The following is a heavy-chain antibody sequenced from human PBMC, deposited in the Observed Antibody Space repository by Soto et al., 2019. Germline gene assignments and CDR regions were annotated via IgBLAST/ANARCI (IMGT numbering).Heavy chain of an antibody. J-gene: IGHJ5*02. V-gene: IGHV4-30-4*08. CDR3: ARDFRESWFDP. CDR2: IYYSGST. Sequence: SETLSLTCTVSGGSISSGGYYWSWIRQHPGKGLEWIGYIYYSGSTYYNPSLKSRVTISVDTSKNQFSLKLSSVTAADTAVYYGARDFRESWFDPWGQGTLVTVSS. CDR1: GGSISSGGYY. D-gene: IGHD3-3*01.